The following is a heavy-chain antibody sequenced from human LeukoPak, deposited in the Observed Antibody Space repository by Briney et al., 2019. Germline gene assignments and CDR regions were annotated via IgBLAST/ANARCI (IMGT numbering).Heavy chain of an antibody. D-gene: IGHD1-26*01. Sequence: GGSLSLSCAASGFSFRSYGMHWVRQAPGKGLERVAFIRYDGSSEYYADSVKGRFTISRDNSKNTLYLQMNSLRAEDTAVYYCAKAQNSKWELRSSPFDYWGQGTLVTVSS. CDR2: IRYDGSSE. V-gene: IGHV3-30*02. J-gene: IGHJ4*02. CDR3: AKAQNSKWELRSSPFDY. CDR1: GFSFRSYG.